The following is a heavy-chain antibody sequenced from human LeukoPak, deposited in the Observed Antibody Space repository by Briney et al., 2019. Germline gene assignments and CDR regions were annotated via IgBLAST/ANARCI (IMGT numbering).Heavy chain of an antibody. Sequence: PSETLSLTCAVSGYSINSGFYWGWIRQSPGKGLEWLGNIYHNGSTYYNPSLKSRVAISVDTPNNQFSLKLTSVTAADTAVYYCARDGPVDTAMVQNFYMDVWVKGTTVIVSS. J-gene: IGHJ6*03. CDR1: GYSINSGFY. CDR3: ARDGPVDTAMVQNFYMDV. D-gene: IGHD5-18*01. V-gene: IGHV4-38-2*02. CDR2: IYHNGST.